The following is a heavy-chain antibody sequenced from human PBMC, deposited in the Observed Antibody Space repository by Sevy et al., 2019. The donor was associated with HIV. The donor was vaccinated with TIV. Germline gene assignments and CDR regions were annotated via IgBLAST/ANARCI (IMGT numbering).Heavy chain of an antibody. CDR3: ARGGDFNARSAKRDFDY. D-gene: IGHD2-21*02. Sequence: GGSLRLSCAASGFTFSNYGMHWVRQAPGKGLEWVAVIWNDGSNKYYADSVKGRFTNSRDNSKNTLYLQMNSLRVEATAVYFCARGGDFNARSAKRDFDYWGQGTLVTVSS. V-gene: IGHV3-33*01. J-gene: IGHJ4*02. CDR2: IWNDGSNK. CDR1: GFTFSNYG.